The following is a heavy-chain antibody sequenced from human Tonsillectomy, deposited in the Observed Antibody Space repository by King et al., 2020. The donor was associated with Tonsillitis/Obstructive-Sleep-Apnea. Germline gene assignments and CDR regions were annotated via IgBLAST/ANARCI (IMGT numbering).Heavy chain of an antibody. J-gene: IGHJ6*02. CDR2: IKSKIDGGTT. CDR3: NPDGRIMITFWGVTTKSCMDV. Sequence: VQLVESGGGLVKPGGSLRVSCAASGFTFSNAWMNWVRQAPGKGLEWVGRIKSKIDGGTTDYDAPVKGRLTIPRDDSKNTLYLQMNSLKTEDTPVYYGNPDGRIMITFWGVTTKSCMDVWGRGTTVTVSS. D-gene: IGHD3-16*01. CDR1: GFTFSNAW. V-gene: IGHV3-15*07.